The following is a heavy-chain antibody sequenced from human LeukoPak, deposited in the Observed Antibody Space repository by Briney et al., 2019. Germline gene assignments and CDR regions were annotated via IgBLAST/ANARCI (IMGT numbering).Heavy chain of an antibody. CDR1: GGSFSGYY. Sequence: PSETLSLTCAVYGGSFSGYYWSWIRQPPGKGLEWIGEINHSGSTNYNPSLKSRVTISVDTSKNQFSLKLSSVTAADTAVYYCAREPHTIIDMKQYFDYWGQGTLVTVSS. D-gene: IGHD1-14*01. CDR3: AREPHTIIDMKQYFDY. V-gene: IGHV4-34*01. CDR2: INHSGST. J-gene: IGHJ4*02.